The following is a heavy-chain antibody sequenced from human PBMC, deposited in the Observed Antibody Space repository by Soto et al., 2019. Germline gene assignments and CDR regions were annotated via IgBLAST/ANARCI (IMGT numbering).Heavy chain of an antibody. V-gene: IGHV1-69*12. Sequence: QVQLVQSGAEVKKPGSSVKVSCKASGGTFRSYAISWVRPANGQGLELLGGIILIFGTSNYAQKFQGIVRITADEFQSTASLELSSLRSEETAVYYFANKRSAITIFGVVPPEGGGMDVWGHGTTVTVSS. CDR3: ANKRSAITIFGVVPPEGGGMDV. CDR1: GGTFRSYA. CDR2: IILIFGTS. J-gene: IGHJ6*02. D-gene: IGHD3-3*01.